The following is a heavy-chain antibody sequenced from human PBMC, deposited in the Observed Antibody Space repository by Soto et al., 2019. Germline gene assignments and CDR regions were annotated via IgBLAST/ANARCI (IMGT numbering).Heavy chain of an antibody. CDR1: GFTFSDYY. V-gene: IGHV3-11*01. CDR2: ISSSGSTI. CDR3: AREWVTMVRGVIPLYYYYGMDV. D-gene: IGHD3-10*01. J-gene: IGHJ6*02. Sequence: PGGSLRLSCAASGFTFSDYYMSWIRQAPGKGLEWVSYISSSGSTIYYADSVKGRFTISRDNAKNSLYLQMNSLRAEDTAVYYCAREWVTMVRGVIPLYYYYGMDVWGQGTTVTVSS.